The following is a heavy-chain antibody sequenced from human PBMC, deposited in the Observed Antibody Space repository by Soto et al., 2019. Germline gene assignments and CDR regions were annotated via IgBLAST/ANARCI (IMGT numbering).Heavy chain of an antibody. J-gene: IGHJ6*02. CDR1: GGTFSSYA. CDR3: ARDRALWVGELIHYYYYGMDV. CDR2: IIPIFGTA. V-gene: IGHV1-69*06. Sequence: SVKVSCKASGGTFSSYAISWVRQAPGQGLEWMGGIIPIFGTANYAQKFQGRVTITADKSTSTAYMELSSLRSEDTAVYYCARDRALWVGELIHYYYYGMDVWGQGTKVTVYS. D-gene: IGHD3-10*01.